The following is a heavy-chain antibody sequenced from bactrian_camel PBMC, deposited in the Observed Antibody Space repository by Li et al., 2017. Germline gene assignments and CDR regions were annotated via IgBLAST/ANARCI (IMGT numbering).Heavy chain of an antibody. J-gene: IGHJ6*01. Sequence: QLVESGGGLVQPGGSLRLSCAASGFTFSTYWMYWVRRAPGKGLEWVSTIGGGATLYVDSVKGRFTISSDNAKNTVYLQMKSLKPEDTAVYYCVTAHAVGTSRPFGYWGQGTQVTVS. D-gene: IGHD5*01. CDR2: IGGGAT. CDR1: GFTFSTYW. CDR3: VTAHAVGTSRPFGY. V-gene: IGHV3S25*01.